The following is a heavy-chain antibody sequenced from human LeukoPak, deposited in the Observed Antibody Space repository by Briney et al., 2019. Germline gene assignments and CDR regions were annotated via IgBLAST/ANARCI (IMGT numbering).Heavy chain of an antibody. CDR3: ARGRPYCSSTSCYTHYYYYGMDV. V-gene: IGHV4-34*01. CDR2: INHSGST. Sequence: SETLSLTCAVYGGSFSGYYWSWIRQPPGKGLEWIGEINHSGSTNYNPSLKSRVTISVDTSKNQFSLKLSSVTAADTAVYYCARGRPYCSSTSCYTHYYYYGMDVWGQGTTVTVSS. J-gene: IGHJ6*02. D-gene: IGHD2-2*02. CDR1: GGSFSGYY.